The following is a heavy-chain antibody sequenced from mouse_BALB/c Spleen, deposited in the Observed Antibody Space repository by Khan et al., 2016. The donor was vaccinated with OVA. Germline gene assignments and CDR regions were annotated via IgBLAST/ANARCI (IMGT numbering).Heavy chain of an antibody. Sequence: EVELVESGGGLVKPGGSLKLSCAASGFSFSDYYMYWIRLTPKKRLEWVATISDGGGSTYSPDSVKGRFTISRDNAKNNLYLQMSSLKSEDTAIYYCARAGYGGFAYWGQGTLVTVSA. CDR2: ISDGGGST. D-gene: IGHD1-1*02. CDR3: ARAGYGGFAY. J-gene: IGHJ3*01. CDR1: GFSFSDYY. V-gene: IGHV5-4*02.